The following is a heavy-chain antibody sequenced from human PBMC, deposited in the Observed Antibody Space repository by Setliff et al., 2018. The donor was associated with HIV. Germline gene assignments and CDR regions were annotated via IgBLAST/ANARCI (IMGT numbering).Heavy chain of an antibody. D-gene: IGHD3-10*01. V-gene: IGHV3-48*01. CDR3: ARGGFLGSVSPPPGHDF. CDR1: GFTFSSYS. Sequence: PGGSLRLSCAASGFTFSSYSMNWVRQVPGKGLEWVSHISSRSSTIYYADSVRGRFTISRDDGKNSLYLQMKGLRAEDTAVYYCARGGFLGSVSPPPGHDFWGRETLVTVSS. CDR2: ISSRSSTI. J-gene: IGHJ4*02.